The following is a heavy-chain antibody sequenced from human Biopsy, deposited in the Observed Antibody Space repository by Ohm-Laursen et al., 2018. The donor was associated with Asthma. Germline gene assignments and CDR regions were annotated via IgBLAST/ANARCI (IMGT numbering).Heavy chain of an antibody. J-gene: IGHJ4*02. CDR3: GRDMGGFGSGWFPVEF. CDR2: ISWNSGNI. Sequence: SLRLSCAASGFTFDDYAMNWVRQAPGKGLEWVSSISWNSGNIDYAVSVKGRFTISRDNAKNSLYLQMNSLRAEDTALYHCGRDMGGFGSGWFPVEFWGQGTLVTVSS. CDR1: GFTFDDYA. V-gene: IGHV3-9*01. D-gene: IGHD6-19*01.